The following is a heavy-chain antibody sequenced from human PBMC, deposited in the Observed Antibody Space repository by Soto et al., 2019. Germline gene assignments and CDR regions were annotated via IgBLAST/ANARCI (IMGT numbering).Heavy chain of an antibody. J-gene: IGHJ3*02. Sequence: GVSVKVSCKASGYTFTSYGISCARQAPGQGLEWMGWISAYNGNTNYAQKLQGRVTMTTDTSTSTAYMELRSLRSDDTAVYYCARGLRGIVVAGFQNAFDIWGQGTMVTVSS. CDR3: ARGLRGIVVAGFQNAFDI. D-gene: IGHD6-19*01. V-gene: IGHV1-18*01. CDR1: GYTFTSYG. CDR2: ISAYNGNT.